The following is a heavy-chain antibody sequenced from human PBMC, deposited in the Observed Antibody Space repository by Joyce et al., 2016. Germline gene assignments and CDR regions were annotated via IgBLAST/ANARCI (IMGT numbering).Heavy chain of an antibody. D-gene: IGHD3-16*01. Sequence: QLVEFGGGVVKPGGSLRLSCEACGSTFSSSSMSWFRQAPGKGLEWVAAISGTSYYVFHAETVRGRFTVSRDNAKKTLYLQMNSLRAEDSAVFYCARGGISYYYAMDVWGQGTTVTVSS. V-gene: IGHV3-21*01. CDR2: ISGTSYYV. J-gene: IGHJ6*02. CDR1: GSTFSSSS. CDR3: ARGGISYYYAMDV.